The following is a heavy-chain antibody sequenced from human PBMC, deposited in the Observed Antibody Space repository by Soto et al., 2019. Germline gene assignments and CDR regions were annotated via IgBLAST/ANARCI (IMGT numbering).Heavy chain of an antibody. J-gene: IGHJ3*02. D-gene: IGHD2-21*02. Sequence: QVQLVESGGGVVQPGRSLRLSCAASGFTFSSYAMHWVRQAPGKGLEWVAVISYDGSNKYYADSVKGRFTISRDNSKNTLYLKMNSLRAEDTAVYYCAREGAYCGGDCYYKRSIDIWGKVTMVTVSA. V-gene: IGHV3-30-3*01. CDR2: ISYDGSNK. CDR1: GFTFSSYA. CDR3: AREGAYCGGDCYYKRSIDI.